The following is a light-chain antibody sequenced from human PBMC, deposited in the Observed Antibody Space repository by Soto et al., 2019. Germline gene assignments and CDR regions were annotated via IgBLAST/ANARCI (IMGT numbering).Light chain of an antibody. Sequence: QSALTQPASVSGSPGQSITISCTGTRSDVGSSNLVSWYQQHPGKAPKLLIYEGSKRPSGVSNRFSGSKSGNTASLTISGLQAEDEAEYYCCSYAGSSTLWVFGGGTKLSVL. CDR2: EGS. CDR3: CSYAGSSTLWV. J-gene: IGLJ2*01. V-gene: IGLV2-23*01. CDR1: RSDVGSSNL.